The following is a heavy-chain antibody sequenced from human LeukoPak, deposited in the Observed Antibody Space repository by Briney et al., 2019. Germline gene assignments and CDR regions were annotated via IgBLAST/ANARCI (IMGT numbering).Heavy chain of an antibody. J-gene: IGHJ4*02. CDR2: IIPIFGTA. D-gene: IGHD3-10*01. Sequence: GASVNVSCKASGGTFSSYAISWVRQAPGQGLEWMGGIIPIFGTANYAQKFQGRVTITADESTSTAYMELSSLRSEDTAVYYCARDSIAHYYGSGSYTDYWGQGTLVTVSS. V-gene: IGHV1-69*13. CDR1: GGTFSSYA. CDR3: ARDSIAHYYGSGSYTDY.